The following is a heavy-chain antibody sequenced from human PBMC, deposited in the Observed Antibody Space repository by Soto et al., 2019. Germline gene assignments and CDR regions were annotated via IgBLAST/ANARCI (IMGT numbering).Heavy chain of an antibody. CDR2: LIPLFGTT. CDR3: ARGPNWGYRFDS. J-gene: IGHJ4*02. V-gene: IGHV1-69*06. Sequence: QVQLVQSGAEVKKPGSSVKVSCEASGGTFSGHAISWVRQAPGQGPEWMGGLIPLFGTTQHAQNFQGRLPITADKSTSTAYMALTSLRFGDTALYYCARGPNWGYRFDSWGQGTLVTVSS. D-gene: IGHD7-27*01. CDR1: GGTFSGHA.